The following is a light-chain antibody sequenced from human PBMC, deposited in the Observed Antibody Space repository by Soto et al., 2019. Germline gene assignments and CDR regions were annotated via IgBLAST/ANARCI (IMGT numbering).Light chain of an antibody. J-gene: IGLJ1*01. CDR3: CSYAGGHTWV. CDR1: SSDVAIYNR. CDR2: EVS. V-gene: IGLV2-18*02. Sequence: QSALTQPRSVSGSPGQSVTISCTGLSSDVAIYNRVSWYQQPPGTAPRLIIYEVSNRPSGVPGRFSGSRSGNTASLAISGLQAEDEADHYCCSYAGGHTWVFGTGTKVTV.